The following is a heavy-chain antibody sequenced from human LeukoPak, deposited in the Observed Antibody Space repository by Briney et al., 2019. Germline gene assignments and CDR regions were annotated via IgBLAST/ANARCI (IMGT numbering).Heavy chain of an antibody. CDR3: ARDPGYSSGYYYYGMDV. D-gene: IGHD6-19*01. Sequence: GGSLRLSCAASGFTFSSYAMHWVRQAPGKGLEYVSAISSNGGSTYYANSVKGRFTISRDNYKNTLYLQMGSLRAEDMAVYYCARDPGYSSGYYYYGMDVWGQGTTVTVSS. CDR2: ISSNGGST. V-gene: IGHV3-64*01. J-gene: IGHJ6*02. CDR1: GFTFSSYA.